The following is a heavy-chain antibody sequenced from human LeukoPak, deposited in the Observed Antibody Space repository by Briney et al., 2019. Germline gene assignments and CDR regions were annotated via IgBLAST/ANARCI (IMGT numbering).Heavy chain of an antibody. V-gene: IGHV3-15*01. CDR3: TTEDYSGYDYVDY. J-gene: IGHJ4*02. CDR2: IKSKTDGGTT. CDR1: GFTFSNAW. Sequence: GGSLRLSCAASGFTFSNAWMSWVRQAPGKGLEWVGRIKSKTDGGTTDYAAPVKGRFTISRDDSQNTLYLQMNSLKTEDTAVYYCTTEDYSGYDYVDYWGQGTLVTVSS. D-gene: IGHD5-12*01.